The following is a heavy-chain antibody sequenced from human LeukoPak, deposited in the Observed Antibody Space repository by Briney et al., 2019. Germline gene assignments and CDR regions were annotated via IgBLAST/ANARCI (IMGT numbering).Heavy chain of an antibody. CDR3: ARVVVDIVATDEYRFDP. CDR2: TYYRSKWYN. CDR1: GDSVSSNSAA. V-gene: IGHV6-1*01. D-gene: IGHD5-12*01. J-gene: IGHJ5*02. Sequence: SQTLSLTCAISGDSVSSNSAAWNWIRQSPSRGLEWLGRTYYRSKWYNDYAVSVKSRITINPDTSKNQFSLQLNSVTPEDTAVYYCARVVVDIVATDEYRFDPWGQGTLVTVSS.